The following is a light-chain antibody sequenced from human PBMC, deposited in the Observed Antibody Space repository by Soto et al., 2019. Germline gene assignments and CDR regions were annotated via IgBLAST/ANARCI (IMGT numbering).Light chain of an antibody. Sequence: EIVLTQSPGTLSLSPGERATLSCRASQSVSSNYLAWYQQKPGQAPRLLIYGASSRATGIPDRFSGSGSGTYFPLTISRLEPEDFAVYYCQQYGSSLFTFGHGTKVDIK. CDR2: GAS. CDR3: QQYGSSLFT. V-gene: IGKV3-20*01. CDR1: QSVSSNY. J-gene: IGKJ3*01.